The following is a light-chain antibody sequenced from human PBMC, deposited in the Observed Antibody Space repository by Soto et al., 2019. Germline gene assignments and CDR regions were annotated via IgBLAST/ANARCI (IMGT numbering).Light chain of an antibody. CDR3: SSYSTSYFYF. J-gene: IGLJ1*01. CDR1: SSDIGGYSY. CDR2: DVN. V-gene: IGLV2-14*03. Sequence: QSALTQPASVSASPGQSITISCIGTSSDIGGYSYVSWYQQHPGKAPKLLIRDVNYRPSGISARFSGSKSGNTASLTISGLQTEDEADYYCSSYSTSYFYFFGSGTKLTVL.